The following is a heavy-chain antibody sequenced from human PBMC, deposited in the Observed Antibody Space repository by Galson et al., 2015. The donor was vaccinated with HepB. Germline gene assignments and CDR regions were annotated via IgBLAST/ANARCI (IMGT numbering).Heavy chain of an antibody. CDR2: ISYDGSNK. CDR1: GFTFSSYG. J-gene: IGHJ4*02. CDR3: AKDRGPAVEVGFDY. V-gene: IGHV3-30*18. Sequence: SLRLSCAVSGFTFSSYGMHWVRQAPGKGLEWVAVISYDGSNKYYADSVKGRFTISRDNSKNTLYLQMNSLRAEDTAVYYCAKDRGPAVEVGFDYWGQGTLVTVSS.